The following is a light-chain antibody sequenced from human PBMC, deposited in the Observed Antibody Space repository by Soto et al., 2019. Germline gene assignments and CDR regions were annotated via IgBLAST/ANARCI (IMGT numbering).Light chain of an antibody. CDR1: QSLSSNF. CDR3: QQYGSSPWT. J-gene: IGKJ1*01. Sequence: EIVLTQSPATLSLSPGERATLSFMASQSLSSNFLAWYQQKPGQPPRLLIYDSSTRATGFPDRFSGSGSGTDFTLTISRLEPEDFAVYYCQQYGSSPWTFGQGTKVDIK. CDR2: DSS. V-gene: IGKV3-20*01.